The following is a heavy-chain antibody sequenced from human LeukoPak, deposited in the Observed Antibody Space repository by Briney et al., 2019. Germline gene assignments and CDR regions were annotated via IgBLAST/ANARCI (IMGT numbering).Heavy chain of an antibody. CDR2: IYHSGST. J-gene: IGHJ5*02. Sequence: SETLSPTCTVSGGSISSGGYSWSWIRQPPGKGLEWIGYIYHSGSTYYNPSLKSRVTISVDRSKNQFSLKLSSVTAADTAVYYCARGVLGDFWSGYSSNWFDPWGQGTLVTVSS. V-gene: IGHV4-30-2*01. CDR1: GGSISSGGYS. CDR3: ARGVLGDFWSGYSSNWFDP. D-gene: IGHD3-3*01.